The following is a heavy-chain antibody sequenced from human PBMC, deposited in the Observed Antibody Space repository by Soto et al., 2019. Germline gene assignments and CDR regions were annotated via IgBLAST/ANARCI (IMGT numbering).Heavy chain of an antibody. D-gene: IGHD6-13*01. CDR3: ARDVSPGSSSLYLDAFDI. CDR1: GFSFASSW. V-gene: IGHV3-7*05. J-gene: IGHJ3*02. Sequence: EVQLVESGGDLVQPGGSLRLSCAASGFSFASSWMTWVRQAPGKGLEWVANIKKDGSKINYLDSVRGRFTVSRDNVKNSLYLEMNSLRAEATALYYCARDVSPGSSSLYLDAFDIWGQGTMVTVSS. CDR2: IKKDGSKI.